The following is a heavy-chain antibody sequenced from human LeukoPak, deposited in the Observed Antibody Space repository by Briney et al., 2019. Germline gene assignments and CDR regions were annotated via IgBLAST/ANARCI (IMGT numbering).Heavy chain of an antibody. CDR2: INAGNANT. Sequence: ASVKVPCKASGYTFTGYAIHWVRQAPGQRLEWMGWINAGNANTKYSQKFQGRVTITRDTSASTAYMELSSLRSEDTAVYYCARDLRRILVTMLFDCWGQGTLVTVSS. V-gene: IGHV1-3*01. CDR1: GYTFTGYA. CDR3: ARDLRRILVTMLFDC. D-gene: IGHD5-12*01. J-gene: IGHJ4*02.